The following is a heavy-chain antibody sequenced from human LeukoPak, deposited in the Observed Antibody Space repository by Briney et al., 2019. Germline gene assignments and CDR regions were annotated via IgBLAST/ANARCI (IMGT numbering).Heavy chain of an antibody. CDR2: IYHSGST. CDR1: GGSFSGYY. V-gene: IGHV4-34*01. J-gene: IGHJ5*02. Sequence: PSETLTLTCAVYGGSFSGYYWSWIRQPPGKGLEWIGEIYHSGSTNYNPSLRSRVTISVDTSKNQFSLKRSYVTAADTAEYYCARGGPDIVVVPAAPGVRFDPWGQGTLVTVSS. CDR3: ARGGPDIVVVPAAPGVRFDP. D-gene: IGHD2-2*01.